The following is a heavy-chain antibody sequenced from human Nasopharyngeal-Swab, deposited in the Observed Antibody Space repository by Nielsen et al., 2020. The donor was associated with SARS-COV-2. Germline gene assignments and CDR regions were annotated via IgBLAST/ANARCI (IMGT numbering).Heavy chain of an antibody. CDR1: GDSVSNAMW. CDR2: IFETGSA. Sequence: SETLSLTCGVSGDSVSNAMWWTWVRQSPGQGLEWIGEIFETGSANYNPSLQSRVTMSIDWSNNHFSLDLTSVTVADTAMYYCAKAGVYSLDTWGQGILVTVSS. CDR3: AKAGVYSLDT. D-gene: IGHD2-8*01. J-gene: IGHJ4*02. V-gene: IGHV4-4*02.